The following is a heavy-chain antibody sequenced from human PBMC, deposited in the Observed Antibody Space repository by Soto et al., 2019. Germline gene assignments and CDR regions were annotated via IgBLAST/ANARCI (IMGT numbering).Heavy chain of an antibody. CDR2: RYLGGSDT. J-gene: IGHJ5*02. CDR1: ADTFDSYW. Sequence: PXESLKISCKGSADTFDSYWIGWVRQTPGRGLQWIGIRYLGGSDTRYSPDLQGQVTISVEKSLTTAYLQWKSLKASDSGIYYCASFCKYCGGDRYPYAFPAQRTDDP. V-gene: IGHV5-51*01. CDR3: ASFCKYCGGDRYPYAFPAQRTDDP. D-gene: IGHD2-21*02.